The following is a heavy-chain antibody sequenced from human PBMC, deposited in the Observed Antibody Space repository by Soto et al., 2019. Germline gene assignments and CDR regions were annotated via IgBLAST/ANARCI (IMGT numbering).Heavy chain of an antibody. CDR3: ASTSGRYIYDAFDI. V-gene: IGHV3-30-3*01. J-gene: IGHJ3*02. Sequence: QVQLVESGGGVVQPGRSLRLSCAASGFTFSSYAMHWVRQAPGKGLEWVAVISYDGSNKYYADSVKGRFTISRDNSKNTLYLQMNSLRAEDTAVYYCASTSGRYIYDAFDIWGQGTMVTVSS. CDR2: ISYDGSNK. D-gene: IGHD1-26*01. CDR1: GFTFSSYA.